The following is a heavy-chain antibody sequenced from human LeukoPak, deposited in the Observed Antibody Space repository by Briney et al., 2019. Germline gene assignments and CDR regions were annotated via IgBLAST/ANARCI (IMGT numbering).Heavy chain of an antibody. CDR2: IYSGGST. D-gene: IGHD3-22*01. V-gene: IGHV3-66*01. CDR3: ARDRYDSSGYSLDY. CDR1: GFTVNYRY. J-gene: IGHJ4*02. Sequence: GGSLRLSCAASGFTVNYRYMTWVRQAPGKALEWVSSIYSGGSTYYADSVKGRFTISRDNSKNTLYLQTNNLRVEDTAVYYCARDRYDSSGYSLDYWGLGTLVTVSS.